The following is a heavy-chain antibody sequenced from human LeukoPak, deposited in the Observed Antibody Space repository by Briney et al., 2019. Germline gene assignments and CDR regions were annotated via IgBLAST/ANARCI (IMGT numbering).Heavy chain of an antibody. D-gene: IGHD2-15*01. CDR3: VRAGSGFDY. CDR2: IDFETDTT. CDR1: GFTFSSYW. Sequence: GGSLRLPCVASGFTFSSYWMHWVRQAPGKGLEWVSRIDFETDTTTYAGSVKGRFTISRDNTKNTLYLQMDSLRDEDAAVYYCVRAGSGFDYWGQGT. J-gene: IGHJ4*02. V-gene: IGHV3-74*01.